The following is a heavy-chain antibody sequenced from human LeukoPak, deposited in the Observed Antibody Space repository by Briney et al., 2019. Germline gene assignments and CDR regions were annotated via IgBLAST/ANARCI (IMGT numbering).Heavy chain of an antibody. J-gene: IGHJ4*02. Sequence: GGSLLLSCAASGFTFSTFAMSWVRQDPGRGLEWVSSITGAGDTTFYPESVKGRFTISRDNSKNTLYLQMNSLRVEDTALYFCVRDRNYYEALQRSYWGQGTLVTVSS. D-gene: IGHD3-3*01. CDR1: GFTFSTFA. V-gene: IGHV3-23*01. CDR3: VRDRNYYEALQRSY. CDR2: ITGAGDTT.